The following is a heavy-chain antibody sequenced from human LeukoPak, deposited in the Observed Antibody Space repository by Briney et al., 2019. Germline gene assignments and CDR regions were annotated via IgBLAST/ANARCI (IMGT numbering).Heavy chain of an antibody. CDR2: ISAYNGNA. D-gene: IGHD3-9*01. V-gene: IGHV1-18*01. J-gene: IGHJ5*02. CDR1: GYTFTSYG. Sequence: ASVKVSCKASGYTFTSYGISWVRQAPGQGLEWMGWISAYNGNANYAQKLQGRVTMTTDTSTSTAYMELRSLRSDDTAVYYCARVPQLRYFDWLQFRGNWFDPWGQGTLVTVSS. CDR3: ARVPQLRYFDWLQFRGNWFDP.